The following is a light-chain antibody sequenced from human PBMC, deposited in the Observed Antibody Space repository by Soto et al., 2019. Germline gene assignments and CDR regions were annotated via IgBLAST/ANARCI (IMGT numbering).Light chain of an antibody. CDR1: RSDVGSYDY. J-gene: IGLJ1*01. CDR3: SSYTSTTNIYV. CDR2: EVK. Sequence: QSALTQPASVSGSPGQSITISCTGSRSDVGSYDYVSWYQQYPGKAPKVIIYEVKYRPSGISDRFSASKSGNTASLTISGLQAEDEAEYFFSSYTSTTNIYVFGSGTKLTVL. V-gene: IGLV2-14*01.